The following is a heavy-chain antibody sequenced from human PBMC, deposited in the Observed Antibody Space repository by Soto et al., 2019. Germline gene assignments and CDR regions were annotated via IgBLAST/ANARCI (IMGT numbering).Heavy chain of an antibody. J-gene: IGHJ6*02. V-gene: IGHV3-21*01. CDR2: IGSGSNYI. D-gene: IGHD2-8*01. CDR3: ARDLFVLKTTPYNYGVDV. Sequence: GGSLRLSCAASGFTFSRYTINWVRQTPGKGLEWVSSIGSGSNYIYYADSVKGRFTISRDDAKNSVSLQMNSLRAEETAIYYCARDLFVLKTTPYNYGVDVWGQGTTVTVSS. CDR1: GFTFSRYT.